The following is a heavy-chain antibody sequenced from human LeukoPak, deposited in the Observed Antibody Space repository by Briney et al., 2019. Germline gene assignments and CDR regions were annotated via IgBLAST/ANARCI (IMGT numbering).Heavy chain of an antibody. Sequence: PSETLSLTCTVSGYSISSGYYWDWIRQLPGKGLEWIGTLSHSGSSYYNPSLKSRVTISVDTSKNQFSLNLSSVTAADTAVFYCARDNSVRDEAWWFNPWGQGTLVTVSS. CDR1: GYSISSGYY. J-gene: IGHJ5*02. V-gene: IGHV4-38-2*02. CDR2: LSHSGSS. D-gene: IGHD5-24*01. CDR3: ARDNSVRDEAWWFNP.